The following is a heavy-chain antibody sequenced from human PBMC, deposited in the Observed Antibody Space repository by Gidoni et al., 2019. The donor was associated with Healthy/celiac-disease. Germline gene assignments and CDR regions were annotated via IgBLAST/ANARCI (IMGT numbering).Heavy chain of an antibody. J-gene: IGHJ4*02. CDR1: GGSFSGYY. D-gene: IGHD4-17*01. CDR2: INHSGST. Sequence: QVQLQQWGAGLLKPSETLSLTCAVYGGSFSGYYWSWIRQPPGKGLEWIGEINHSGSTNYNPSLKSLVTISVDTSKNQFSLKLSSVTAADTAVYYCARSDYGDTYDYWGQGTLVTVSS. V-gene: IGHV4-34*01. CDR3: ARSDYGDTYDY.